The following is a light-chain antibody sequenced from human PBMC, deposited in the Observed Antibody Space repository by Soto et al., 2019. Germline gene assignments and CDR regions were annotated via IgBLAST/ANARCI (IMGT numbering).Light chain of an antibody. CDR1: QSVSSSY. CDR3: QQCGNAPYT. J-gene: IGKJ2*01. Sequence: EIVLTQSPGTLSLSPGERATLSCRASQSVSSSYLAWYQQKPGQAPRLLGFGASSRVPRIPERFSGSGPGTDVTLSISRLEPEDFAVYYCQQCGNAPYTFGQGTNLEI. V-gene: IGKV3-20*01. CDR2: GAS.